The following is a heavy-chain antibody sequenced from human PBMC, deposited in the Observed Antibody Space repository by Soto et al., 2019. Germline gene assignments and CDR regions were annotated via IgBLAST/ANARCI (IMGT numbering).Heavy chain of an antibody. CDR3: ARSTMVRGVRAGRAFDI. J-gene: IGHJ3*02. CDR1: GGSLSDYF. V-gene: IGHV4-34*01. D-gene: IGHD3-10*01. Sequence: SETLSLTCVVSGGSLSDYFWSWIRQPPGMALEWIGEINHLGSINYNPSLKSRVTMSVDTSKNQFSLTLSSVTAADTAVYYCARSTMVRGVRAGRAFDIWGQGTMVTVSS. CDR2: INHLGSI.